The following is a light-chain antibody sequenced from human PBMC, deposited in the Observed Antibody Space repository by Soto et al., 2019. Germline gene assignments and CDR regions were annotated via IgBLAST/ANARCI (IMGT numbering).Light chain of an antibody. CDR3: QQYVTSPPGK. CDR1: QIVSSSY. Sequence: EIVMTHSPSARPVSPVERVTLSFMASQIVSSSYLAWYQQKPGQAPRLLIYGASSRATGIPDRFSGSGSGTDFTLTISRLEPGDFAVYYCQQYVTSPPGKFGQGTKVDIK. V-gene: IGKV3-20*01. J-gene: IGKJ1*01. CDR2: GAS.